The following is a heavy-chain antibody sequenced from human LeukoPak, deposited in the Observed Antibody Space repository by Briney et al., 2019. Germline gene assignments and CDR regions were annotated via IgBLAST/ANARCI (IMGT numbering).Heavy chain of an antibody. D-gene: IGHD1-26*01. Sequence: PSETLSLTCAVYGGSFSGYYWSWIRQPPGKGLEWIGEINHSGSTNYNPSLKSRVTISVDTSKNQFSLKLSSVTAADTAVYYCARGSGSGSNYFDYWGQGTLVTVSS. V-gene: IGHV4-34*01. CDR2: INHSGST. J-gene: IGHJ4*02. CDR3: ARGSGSGSNYFDY. CDR1: GGSFSGYY.